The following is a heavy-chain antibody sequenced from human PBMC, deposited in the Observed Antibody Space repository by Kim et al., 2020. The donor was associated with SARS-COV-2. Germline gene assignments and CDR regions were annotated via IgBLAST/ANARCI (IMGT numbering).Heavy chain of an antibody. D-gene: IGHD2-21*02. CDR2: IYPGDSDT. Sequence: GESLKISCKGSGYSFTSYWIGWVRQMPGKGLEWMGIIYPGDSDTRYSPSFQGQVTISADKSISTAYLQWSSLKASDTAMYYCARLAYCGGDCYWGVVGAFDIWGQGTMVTVSS. J-gene: IGHJ3*02. CDR3: ARLAYCGGDCYWGVVGAFDI. V-gene: IGHV5-51*01. CDR1: GYSFTSYW.